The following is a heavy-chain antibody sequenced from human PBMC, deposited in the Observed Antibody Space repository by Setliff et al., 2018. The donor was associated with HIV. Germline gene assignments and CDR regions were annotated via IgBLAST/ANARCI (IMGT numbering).Heavy chain of an antibody. CDR2: IYPGDSDT. CDR1: GYTFTNYW. Sequence: GESLTLSCKGSGYTFTNYWIGWVRQMPGKGLECMGIIYPGDSDTRYSPSFQGQVTISADKSISTAYLQWSSLKASDTAMFYCARPRRPYSGSYYDGFDIWGQGTMVTVSS. CDR3: ARPRRPYSGSYYDGFDI. V-gene: IGHV5-51*01. J-gene: IGHJ3*02. D-gene: IGHD1-26*01.